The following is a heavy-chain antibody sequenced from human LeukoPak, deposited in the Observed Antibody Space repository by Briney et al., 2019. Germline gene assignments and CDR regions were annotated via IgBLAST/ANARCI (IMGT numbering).Heavy chain of an antibody. Sequence: PGGSLRLSCAVSGFTFSSYGMNWVRQAPGKGLEWVSYISSSGSTIYYADSVKGRFTISRDNAKNSLYLQMNSLRAEDTAVYYCARETGTYEYWGQGTLVTVSS. CDR3: ARETGTYEY. D-gene: IGHD1-14*01. CDR1: GFTFSSYG. V-gene: IGHV3-48*04. CDR2: ISSSGSTI. J-gene: IGHJ4*02.